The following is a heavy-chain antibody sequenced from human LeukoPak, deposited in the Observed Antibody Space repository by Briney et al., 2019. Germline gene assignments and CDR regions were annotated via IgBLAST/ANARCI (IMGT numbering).Heavy chain of an antibody. CDR3: ASFSATVVTGSY. Sequence: ASVKVSCKASGGTFSSYAISWVRQAPGQGLEWMGRIIPIFGIANYAQKFQGRVTITADKSTSTAYMELSSLRSEDTAAYYCASFSATVVTGSYWGQGTLVTVSS. V-gene: IGHV1-69*04. J-gene: IGHJ4*02. CDR2: IIPIFGIA. CDR1: GGTFSSYA. D-gene: IGHD4-23*01.